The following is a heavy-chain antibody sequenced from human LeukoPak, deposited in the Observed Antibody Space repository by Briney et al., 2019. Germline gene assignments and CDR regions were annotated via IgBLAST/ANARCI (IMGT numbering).Heavy chain of an antibody. Sequence: GGSLRLSCAASGFTFSSYSMNWVRQAPGKGLEWVSSISSSSSYIYYADSVKGRFTISRDNSKNTLYLQMNSLRAEDTAVYYCAKDFGIQLWLRGYYFDYWGQGTLVTVSS. CDR3: AKDFGIQLWLRGYYFDY. CDR2: ISSSSSYI. CDR1: GFTFSSYS. D-gene: IGHD5-18*01. V-gene: IGHV3-21*04. J-gene: IGHJ4*02.